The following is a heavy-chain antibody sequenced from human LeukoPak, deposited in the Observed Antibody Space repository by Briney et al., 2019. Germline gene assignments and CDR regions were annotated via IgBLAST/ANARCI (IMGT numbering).Heavy chain of an antibody. V-gene: IGHV3-48*02. CDR2: INGGSTTI. J-gene: IGHJ4*02. CDR3: ARDRDWAFDY. Sequence: GGSLRLSCAASGSIFSTYSVTWVRQAPGKGPEWISYINGGSTTISYADSVNGRFTVSRDNAKNSLYLQMNSLRDEDTAVYYCARDRDWAFDYWGQGTLVTVSS. CDR1: GSIFSTYS. D-gene: IGHD2-21*02.